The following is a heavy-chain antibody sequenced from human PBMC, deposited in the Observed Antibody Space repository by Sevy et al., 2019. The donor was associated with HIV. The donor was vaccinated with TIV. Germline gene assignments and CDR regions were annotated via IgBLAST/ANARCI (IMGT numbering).Heavy chain of an antibody. CDR2: VSASGGST. CDR1: GFSFSSDA. J-gene: IGHJ5*02. CDR3: ARVGGGGYYDPWSGYLEFDP. Sequence: EGSLRLSCVGSGFSFSSDAMSWVRQAPGKGLRWVATVSASGGSTYYADSVRGRFSITRDNSKNTLYVKMNSLRAEDTAVYYCARVGGGGYYDPWSGYLEFDPWGQGTLVTVSS. V-gene: IGHV3-23*01. D-gene: IGHD3-3*01.